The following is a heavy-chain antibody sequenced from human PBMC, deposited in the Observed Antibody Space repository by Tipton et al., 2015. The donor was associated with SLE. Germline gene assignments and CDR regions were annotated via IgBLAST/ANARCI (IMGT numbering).Heavy chain of an antibody. CDR2: IYHSGST. J-gene: IGHJ4*02. Sequence: TLSLTCTVSGDSISSSNYYWGWIRQPPGKGLEWIGSIYHSGSTYYNPSLKSRVTISVDTSKNQFSLKLSSVTAADTAVYYCARGWIQLWDTFDYWGQGTLVIVSS. CDR1: GDSISSSNYY. CDR3: ARGWIQLWDTFDY. V-gene: IGHV4-39*07. D-gene: IGHD5-18*01.